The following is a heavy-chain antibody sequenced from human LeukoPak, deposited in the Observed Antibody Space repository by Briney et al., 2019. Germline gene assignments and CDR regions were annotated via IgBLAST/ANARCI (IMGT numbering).Heavy chain of an antibody. V-gene: IGHV3-66*01. J-gene: IGHJ4*02. CDR1: GFTVSSNY. CDR2: IYSGGST. D-gene: IGHD3-3*01. CDR3: ARDPSEGAYYDFWSGYPIFDY. Sequence: GGSLRLSCAASGFTVSSNYMSWVRQAPGKGLEWVSVIYSGGSTSYADSVKGRFTISRDNSKNTLYLQMNSLRAEDTAVYYCARDPSEGAYYDFWSGYPIFDYWGQGTLVTVSS.